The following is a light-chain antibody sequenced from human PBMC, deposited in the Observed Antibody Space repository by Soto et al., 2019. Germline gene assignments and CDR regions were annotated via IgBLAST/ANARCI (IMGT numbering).Light chain of an antibody. CDR2: DDN. CDR1: NIGSKS. V-gene: IGLV3-21*02. J-gene: IGLJ1*01. CDR3: QVWDISSDQYL. Sequence: SYELTQPPSVSVAPGQTARITCGGNNIGSKSVHWYQQRPGQAPVLVLYDDNNRPSGIPERFSGSNSGSTATLTISSVEAGDEADYFCQVWDISSDQYLFGTGTKLTVL.